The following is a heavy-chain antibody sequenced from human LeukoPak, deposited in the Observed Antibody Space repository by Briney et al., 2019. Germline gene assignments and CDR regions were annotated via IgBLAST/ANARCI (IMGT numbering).Heavy chain of an antibody. V-gene: IGHV3-11*04. CDR3: ARAIETTWIQLWQGVGY. Sequence: GGSLRLSCAASGFTFSDYYMSWIRQAPGKGLEWVSYISTSGSTIYYADSVKGRFTISRDNAKNSLYLQMNSLRAEDTAVYYCARAIETTWIQLWQGVGYWGQGTLVTVSS. CDR2: ISTSGSTI. D-gene: IGHD5-18*01. CDR1: GFTFSDYY. J-gene: IGHJ4*02.